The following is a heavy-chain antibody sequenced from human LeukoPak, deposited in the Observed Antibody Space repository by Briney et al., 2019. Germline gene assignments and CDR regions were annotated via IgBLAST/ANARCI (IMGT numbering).Heavy chain of an antibody. CDR3: ARKLSQTYYDFWKGRYFDY. CDR1: GGSVSSYY. J-gene: IGHJ4*02. Sequence: SETLSLTCTVSGGSVSSYYWSWIRQPPGKGLEWIGYIYYSGSTNYNPSLKSRVTISVDTSKNQFSLKLSSVTAADTAVYYCARKLSQTYYDFWKGRYFDYWGQGTLVTVSS. V-gene: IGHV4-59*02. D-gene: IGHD3-3*01. CDR2: IYYSGST.